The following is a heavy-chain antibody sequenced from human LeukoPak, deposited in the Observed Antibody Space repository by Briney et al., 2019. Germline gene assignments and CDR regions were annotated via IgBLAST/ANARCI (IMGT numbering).Heavy chain of an antibody. D-gene: IGHD1-26*01. CDR2: IYYSGST. CDR1: GGSISSYY. Sequence: SETLSLTCTVSGGSISSYYWSWIRQPPGKGLEWIGYIYYSGSTNYNPSLKSRVTISVDTSKNQFSLKLSSVTAADTAVYYCARHINSGSYYWAFDIWGQGTMVTVSS. V-gene: IGHV4-59*08. J-gene: IGHJ3*02. CDR3: ARHINSGSYYWAFDI.